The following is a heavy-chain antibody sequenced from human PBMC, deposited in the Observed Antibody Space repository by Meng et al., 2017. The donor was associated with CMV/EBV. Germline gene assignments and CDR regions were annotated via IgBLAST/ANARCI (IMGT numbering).Heavy chain of an antibody. D-gene: IGHD1-1*01. J-gene: IGHJ4*03. V-gene: IGHV1-2*02. Sequence: ASAKVSCKASGYTFTGYYMHWVRQAPGQGLEWMGWIKPNSGGTNYAQKSQGRVTMTRDTSISTAYMVLSRLRSADTAVYYCARVESVQLETPPYDYWGQGTMVTVSS. CDR2: IKPNSGGT. CDR3: ARVESVQLETPPYDY. CDR1: GYTFTGYY.